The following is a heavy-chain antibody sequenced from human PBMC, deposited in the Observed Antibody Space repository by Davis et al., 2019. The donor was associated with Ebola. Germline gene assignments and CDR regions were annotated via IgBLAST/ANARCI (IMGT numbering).Heavy chain of an antibody. V-gene: IGHV3-23*01. J-gene: IGHJ6*02. CDR2: IGSTGGSK. CDR3: ANLDLDYCTSATCYIDFYGMDV. CDR1: GFTFSDYG. Sequence: GESLKISCEASGFTFSDYGIHWVRQVPGKGLEWVSAIGSTGGSKYYADSVRGRFSISRDNSKNMLYLEMSSLRVEDTAIYYCANLDLDYCTSATCYIDFYGMDVWGHGTTVTVSS. D-gene: IGHD2-2*02.